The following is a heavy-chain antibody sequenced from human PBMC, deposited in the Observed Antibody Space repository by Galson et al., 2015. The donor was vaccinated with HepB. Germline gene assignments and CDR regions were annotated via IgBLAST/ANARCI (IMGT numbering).Heavy chain of an antibody. V-gene: IGHV1-8*02. J-gene: IGHJ4*02. CDR2: INPNSGNT. Sequence: SVKVSCKASGYTFTGYYMHWVRQAPGQGLEWMGWINPNSGNTGYAEKFQGRVTMTRDTSISTAYMELRSLRAEDTSVYYCARSRGAPVCSDDSCSSDECFDYWGQGTLITVSS. CDR1: GYTFTGYY. D-gene: IGHD2-15*01. CDR3: ARSRGAPVCSDDSCSSDECFDY.